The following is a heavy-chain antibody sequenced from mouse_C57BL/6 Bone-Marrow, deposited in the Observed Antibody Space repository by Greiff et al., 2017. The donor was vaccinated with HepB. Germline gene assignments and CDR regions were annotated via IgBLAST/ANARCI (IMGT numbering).Heavy chain of an antibody. J-gene: IGHJ4*01. Sequence: EVQLQESGGDLVKPGGSLKLSCAASGFTFSSYGMSWVRQTPDKRLEWVATISSGGSYTYYPDSVKGRFTISRDNAKNTLYLQMSSLKSEDTAMYYCARRNYHAMDYWGQGTSVTVSS. CDR1: GFTFSSYG. CDR2: ISSGGSYT. CDR3: ARRNYHAMDY. V-gene: IGHV5-6*01.